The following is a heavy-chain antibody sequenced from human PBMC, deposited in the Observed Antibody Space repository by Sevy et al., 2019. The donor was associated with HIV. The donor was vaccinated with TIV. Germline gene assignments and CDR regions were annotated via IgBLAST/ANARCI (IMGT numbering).Heavy chain of an antibody. CDR2: IKQDGSEK. Sequence: GGSLRLSCAASEFTFSSYWMSWVRQAPGKGLEWVANIKQDGSEKYYVDSVKGRFTISRDNAKNSLYLQMNSLRAEDTAVYYCARFGMGWFDPWGQGTLVTVSS. CDR1: EFTFSSYW. CDR3: ARFGMGWFDP. J-gene: IGHJ5*02. D-gene: IGHD3-10*01. V-gene: IGHV3-7*03.